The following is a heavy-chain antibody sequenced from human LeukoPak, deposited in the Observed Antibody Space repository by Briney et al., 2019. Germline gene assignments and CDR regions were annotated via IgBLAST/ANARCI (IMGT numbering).Heavy chain of an antibody. CDR2: INHSGST. V-gene: IGHV4-39*07. D-gene: IGHD5-12*01. J-gene: IGHJ4*02. CDR1: GGSISSSSYY. Sequence: SSETLSLTCTVSGGSISSSSYYWRWIRQPPGKGLEWIGEINHSGSTNYNPSLKSRVTISVDTSKTQFSLKLSSVTAADTSVYYCARGLGSGYDYPDYFDYWGQGTLVTVSS. CDR3: ARGLGSGYDYPDYFDY.